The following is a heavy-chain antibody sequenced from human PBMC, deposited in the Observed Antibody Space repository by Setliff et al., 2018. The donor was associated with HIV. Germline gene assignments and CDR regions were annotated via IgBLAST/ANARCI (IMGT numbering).Heavy chain of an antibody. D-gene: IGHD1-26*01. J-gene: IGHJ4*02. CDR3: VRVRVGGSLYFDF. V-gene: IGHV1-3*03. CDR1: GYNFSTYA. Sequence: ASVKVSCKASGYNFSTYALHWVRQAPGQGLEWLGWMNAASGKTKYSEEFQNRISFTRDTSANIGYLELTKLRSEDMGIYYCVRVRVGGSLYFDFWGQGTPVTVSS. CDR2: MNAASGKT.